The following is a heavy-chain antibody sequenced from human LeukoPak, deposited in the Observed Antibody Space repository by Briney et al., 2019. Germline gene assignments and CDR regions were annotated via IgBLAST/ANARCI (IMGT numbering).Heavy chain of an antibody. CDR3: AKDGAVAARPFDY. CDR2: ISYDGSNK. D-gene: IGHD6-19*01. J-gene: IGHJ4*02. V-gene: IGHV3-30*18. CDR1: GFTFSSYG. Sequence: GRSLRLSCAASGFTFSSYGMHWVRQAPGKGLEWVAVISYDGSNKYYADSVKGRFTISRDNSKNTLYLQMNSLRAEDTAVYYCAKDGAVAARPFDYWGQGTLVTVSS.